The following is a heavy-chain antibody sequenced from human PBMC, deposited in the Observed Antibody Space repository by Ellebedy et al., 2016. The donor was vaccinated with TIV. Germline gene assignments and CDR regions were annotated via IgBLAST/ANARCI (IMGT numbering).Heavy chain of an antibody. CDR3: AKDLKVTSSWSIDAFDI. J-gene: IGHJ3*02. V-gene: IGHV3-23*01. CDR1: GFTFSSYA. CDR2: ISGGAGST. Sequence: GESLKISCAASGFTFSSYAMTWVRQAPGKGLEWVSGISGGAGSTVYAESVRGRFTISRDNSKNTLYLEMNSLRAEDTAVYYCAKDLKVTSSWSIDAFDIWGQGTMVTVSS. D-gene: IGHD6-13*01.